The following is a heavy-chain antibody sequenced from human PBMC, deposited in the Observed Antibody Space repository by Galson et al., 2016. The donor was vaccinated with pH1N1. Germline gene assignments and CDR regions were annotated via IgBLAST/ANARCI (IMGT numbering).Heavy chain of an antibody. V-gene: IGHV2-5*02. CDR1: GFPRSTSGVG. CDR2: IYWDDDK. J-gene: IGHJ4*02. CDR3: ARNGYGDYVGYFDY. Sequence: PALVKPTQTLTLTCTFSGFPRSTSGVGVGWIRQPPGKALEWLALIYWDDDKRHSPSLKSRPTITKDTSKNQVVLTMTNMDPVDTATYYCARNGYGDYVGYFDYWGQGTLVTVSS. D-gene: IGHD4-17*01.